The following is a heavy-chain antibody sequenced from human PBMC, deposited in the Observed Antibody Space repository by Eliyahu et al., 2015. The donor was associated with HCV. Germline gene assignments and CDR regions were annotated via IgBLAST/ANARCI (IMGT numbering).Heavy chain of an antibody. CDR1: GYNFNDYW. CDR2: GYSDDSEX. J-gene: IGHJ6*03. Sequence: EVQLVQSGAEVKKPGESLKISCKASGYNFNDYWVGWVRQMPGKGLEWMGIGYSDDSEXXYSPSFXGQVTISADKSINTAYLHWNNLKASDSATYYCARHGGDDMADWLSMDVWGKGTTVTVSS. V-gene: IGHV5-51*01. D-gene: IGHD3-16*01. CDR3: ARHGGDDMADWLSMDV.